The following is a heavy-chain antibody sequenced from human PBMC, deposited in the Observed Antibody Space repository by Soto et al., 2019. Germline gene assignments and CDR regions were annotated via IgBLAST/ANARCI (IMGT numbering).Heavy chain of an antibody. J-gene: IGHJ5*01. CDR1: GFTFRSYA. D-gene: IGHD3-22*01. V-gene: IGHV3-23*01. CDR2: VSDTGIST. Sequence: EVQLLDSGGGLVQPGGSLRLSCAASGFTFRSYALSWVRQAPGKGLEWVSTVSDTGISTYYAGSVTGRFTISRDNSRNTVYLKMNSLRAEDTAVYYCAKSYFDSSGFDSWGLGTLVTVSS. CDR3: AKSYFDSSGFDS.